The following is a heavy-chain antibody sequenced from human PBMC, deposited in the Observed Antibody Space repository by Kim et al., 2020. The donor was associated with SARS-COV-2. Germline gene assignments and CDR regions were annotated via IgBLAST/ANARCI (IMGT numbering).Heavy chain of an antibody. Sequence: GGSLRLSCAASGFTFSSYSMNWVRQAPGKGLEWVSSISSSSSYIYYADSVKGRFTISRDNAKNSLYLQMNSLRAEDTAVYYCARDTDGDYPIFDYWGQGTLVTVSS. CDR1: GFTFSSYS. V-gene: IGHV3-21*01. CDR3: ARDTDGDYPIFDY. D-gene: IGHD4-17*01. CDR2: ISSSSSYI. J-gene: IGHJ4*02.